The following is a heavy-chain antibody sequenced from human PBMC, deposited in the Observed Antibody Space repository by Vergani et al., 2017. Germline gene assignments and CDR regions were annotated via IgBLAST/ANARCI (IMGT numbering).Heavy chain of an antibody. CDR1: GDSISSGVYY. CDR3: ARMGGYXEGDAFRIGYFDS. J-gene: IGHJ4*02. CDR2: IYSTGST. Sequence: QVQLQESGPGLVKPSQTLSLTCSVSGDSISSGVYYWNWIRQHPGKGPEWIGYIYSTGSTHHNPSLRRRINMSVDTSKNQFSLKLNSVTAADTAMYYCARMGGYXEGDAFRIGYFDSWGPGILVTVSS. D-gene: IGHD2-2*01. V-gene: IGHV4-31*03.